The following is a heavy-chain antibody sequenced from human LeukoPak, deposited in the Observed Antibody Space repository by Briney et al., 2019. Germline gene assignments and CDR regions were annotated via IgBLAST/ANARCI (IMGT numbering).Heavy chain of an antibody. D-gene: IGHD1-26*01. V-gene: IGHV4-34*01. CDR2: INHSGST. CDR1: GGSFGGYY. CDR3: ARGRIVGATNGAFDI. Sequence: SETLSLTCAVYGGSFGGYYWSWIRQPPGKGLEWIGEINHSGSTNYNPSLKSRVTISVDTSKNQFSLKLSSVTAADTAVYYCARGRIVGATNGAFDIWGQGTMVTVSS. J-gene: IGHJ3*02.